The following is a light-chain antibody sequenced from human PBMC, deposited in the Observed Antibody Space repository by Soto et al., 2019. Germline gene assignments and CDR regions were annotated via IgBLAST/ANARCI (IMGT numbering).Light chain of an antibody. CDR2: EVS. V-gene: IGLV2-14*01. CDR1: SSDVGGYNY. Sequence: QSALTQPASVSGSPGQSITISCTGTSSDVGGYNYVSWYQQHPGKAPKLMIYEVSNRPSGVSNRFSGSKSGNTASLTISGXQAEDEADYYCSSYTSXSTXVFGGGTKLTVL. J-gene: IGLJ3*02. CDR3: SSYTSXSTXV.